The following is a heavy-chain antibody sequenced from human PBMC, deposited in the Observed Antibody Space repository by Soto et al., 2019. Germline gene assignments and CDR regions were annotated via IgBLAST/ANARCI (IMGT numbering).Heavy chain of an antibody. J-gene: IGHJ4*02. D-gene: IGHD3-10*01. CDR3: AAPYGSGSPFDY. CDR1: GFTFSSYG. CDR2: ISYDGSNK. Sequence: GGPLRLSCAASGFTFSSYGMHWVRQAPGKGLEWVAVISYDGSNKYYADSVKGRFTISKDNSKNTLYLQMNSLRAEDTAVYYCAAPYGSGSPFDYWGQGTLVTVSS. V-gene: IGHV3-30*03.